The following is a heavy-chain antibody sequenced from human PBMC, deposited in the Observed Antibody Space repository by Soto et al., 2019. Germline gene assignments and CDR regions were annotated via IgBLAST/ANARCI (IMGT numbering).Heavy chain of an antibody. Sequence: AGSLRLSCAASGFSFSSYWRSWVRQAPGKGLEWVANIKQDESEKYYVDSVKGRFTMSRDNAKNSLCLQMNSLRAEDTAVYYCATRWGYSGYDYAFDSWCQGTMVTVSS. V-gene: IGHV3-7*03. CDR1: GFSFSSYW. CDR2: IKQDESEK. J-gene: IGHJ3*02. D-gene: IGHD5-12*01. CDR3: ATRWGYSGYDYAFDS.